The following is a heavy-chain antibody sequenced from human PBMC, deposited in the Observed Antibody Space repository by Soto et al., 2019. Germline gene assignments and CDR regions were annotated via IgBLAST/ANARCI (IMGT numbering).Heavy chain of an antibody. CDR3: ARGASSWYWYYYGMDV. CDR1: GYTFTSYD. CDR2: MNPNSGNK. D-gene: IGHD6-13*01. Sequence: QVQLVQSGAEVKKPGASVKVSCKASGYTFTSYDINWVRQATGQGLEWMGWMNPNSGNKGYAQKFQGRVTMTRNTSRSTAYMELGSLRSEDRAVYYCARGASSWYWYYYGMDVWGQGSTVTVSS. J-gene: IGHJ6*02. V-gene: IGHV1-8*01.